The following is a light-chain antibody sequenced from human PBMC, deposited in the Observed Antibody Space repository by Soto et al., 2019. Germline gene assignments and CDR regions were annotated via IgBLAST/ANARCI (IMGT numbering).Light chain of an antibody. J-gene: IGKJ1*01. V-gene: IGKV3-15*01. CDR2: GAL. CDR1: QSVSRN. Sequence: EIVMTQSPATLSVSTGERATLSCRASQSVSRNLAWFRQKPGQAPRLLIYGALTRATGIPARFSGSGSGTEFTLTISSLQSEDFGVYYCQQYNNWPPWTFGQGTKVEIK. CDR3: QQYNNWPPWT.